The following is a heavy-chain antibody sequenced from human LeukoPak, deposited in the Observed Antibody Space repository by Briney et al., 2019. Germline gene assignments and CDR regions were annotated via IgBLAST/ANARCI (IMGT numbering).Heavy chain of an antibody. V-gene: IGHV3-7*03. Sequence: PGGSLRLSCAASGFIFSNYWMTWVRQAPGKGLEWVANIKPDGSEAHYVDSLKGRFAISGDNAKNSLYLQMNSLRAEDTAVYYCAGPPQAGPFDYWGQGTLVTVSS. CDR2: IKPDGSEA. J-gene: IGHJ4*02. D-gene: IGHD6-19*01. CDR1: GFIFSNYW. CDR3: AGPPQAGPFDY.